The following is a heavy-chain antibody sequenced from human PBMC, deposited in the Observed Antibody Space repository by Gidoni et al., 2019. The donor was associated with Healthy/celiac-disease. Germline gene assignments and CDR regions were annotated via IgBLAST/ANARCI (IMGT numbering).Heavy chain of an antibody. CDR2: INPSGVRS. CDR3: ARVAGYYDRSGYIEGPIDY. Sequence: QGQLWQSGAKGKKPGASVQVSCKASGYTVTSHYIPWVRQAPGQGREWMVIINPSGVRSSYAQQFQGRVTMTREPSTSTVYMERRSLRSEDTAVYYCARVAGYYDRSGYIEGPIDYWGQGTLVTVSS. CDR1: GYTVTSHY. J-gene: IGHJ4*02. D-gene: IGHD3-22*01. V-gene: IGHV1-46*01.